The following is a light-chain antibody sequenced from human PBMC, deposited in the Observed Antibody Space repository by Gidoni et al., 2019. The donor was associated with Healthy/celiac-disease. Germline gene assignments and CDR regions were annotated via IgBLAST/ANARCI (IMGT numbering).Light chain of an antibody. Sequence: QSALTQPASVSGSPGQSITISCTGTSSDVGSYNLVSWYQKHPGKAPKLMIYEGSKRPSGVSNRFSGSKSGNTASLTISGLQAEDEADYYCCSYAGSSTPSVVFGGGTKLTVL. CDR1: SSDVGSYNL. J-gene: IGLJ2*01. CDR2: EGS. V-gene: IGLV2-23*01. CDR3: CSYAGSSTPSVV.